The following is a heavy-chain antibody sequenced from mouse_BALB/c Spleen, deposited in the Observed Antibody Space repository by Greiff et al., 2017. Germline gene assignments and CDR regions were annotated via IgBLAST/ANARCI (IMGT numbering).Heavy chain of an antibody. D-gene: IGHD1-1*01. CDR1: GFAFSSYD. V-gene: IGHV5-12-1*01. CDR3: ARHYYYGSRYAMDY. J-gene: IGHJ4*01. CDR2: ISSGGGST. Sequence: VESGGGLVKPGGSLKLSCAASGFAFSSYDMSWVRQTPEKRLEWVAYISSGGGSTYYPDTVKGRFTISRDNAKNTLYLQMSSLKSEDTAMYYCARHYYYGSRYAMDYWGQGTSVTVSS.